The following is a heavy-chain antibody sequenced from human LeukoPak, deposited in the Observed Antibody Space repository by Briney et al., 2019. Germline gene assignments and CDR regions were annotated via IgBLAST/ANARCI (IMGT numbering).Heavy chain of an antibody. Sequence: GEPLQISCKASGYCFTNYWIGWLRRLPGKGLEWMGIIYPGDSDTRYSPSFQGQVTISADKSISTAYLQWSSLKASDTAMYFCVRRDGLGAFDIWGQGTMVTVSS. CDR3: VRRDGLGAFDI. CDR1: GYCFTNYW. J-gene: IGHJ3*02. D-gene: IGHD5-24*01. V-gene: IGHV5-51*01. CDR2: IYPGDSDT.